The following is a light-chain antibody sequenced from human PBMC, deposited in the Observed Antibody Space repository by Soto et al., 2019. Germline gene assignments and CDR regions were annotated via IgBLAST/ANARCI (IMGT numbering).Light chain of an antibody. J-gene: IGLJ2*01. CDR2: DNN. V-gene: IGLV1-51*01. CDR1: SSNIGNNY. CDR3: GTWGSSLSVMV. Sequence: QSVLTQPPSVSAAPGQKVTISCSGSSSNIGNNYVSWYQQLPGTAPKLLIYDNNKRPSGIPDRFSGSKSGTSATLGITGLQTGDEADYYCGTWGSSLSVMVIGGGTKVTVL.